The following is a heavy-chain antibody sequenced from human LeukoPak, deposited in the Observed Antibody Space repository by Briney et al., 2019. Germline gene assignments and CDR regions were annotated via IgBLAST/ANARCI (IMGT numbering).Heavy chain of an antibody. CDR3: AREVSIGYGARYYFDY. J-gene: IGHJ4*02. D-gene: IGHD4-17*01. CDR1: GYTFTGYY. Sequence: EASVTVSCKASGYTFTGYYMHWVRQAPGQGLEWMGWINPNSGGTNYAQKFQGWVTMTRDTSISTAYMELSRLRSDDTAVYYCAREVSIGYGARYYFDYWGQGTLVTVSS. CDR2: INPNSGGT. V-gene: IGHV1-2*04.